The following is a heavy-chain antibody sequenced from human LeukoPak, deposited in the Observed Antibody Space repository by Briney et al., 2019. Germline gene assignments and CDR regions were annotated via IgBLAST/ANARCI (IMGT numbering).Heavy chain of an antibody. V-gene: IGHV3-48*03. J-gene: IGHJ4*02. CDR2: ISSSSSTI. D-gene: IGHD1-1*01. CDR1: GFTFSSYE. CDR3: ARGARWIDF. Sequence: PGGSLRLSCAASGFTFSSYEMNWVRQAPGKGLEWVSYISSSSSTIYYADSVKGRFTVSRDNAKNSLYLQMNSLRAEDTAVYYCARGARWIDFWGQGTLVTVSS.